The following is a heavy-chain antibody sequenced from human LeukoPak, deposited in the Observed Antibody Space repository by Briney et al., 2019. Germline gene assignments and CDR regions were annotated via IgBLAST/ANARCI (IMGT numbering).Heavy chain of an antibody. CDR1: GFTFSSYA. D-gene: IGHD2-2*01. V-gene: IGHV3-30-3*01. J-gene: IGHJ4*02. CDR2: ISSDGNNK. CDR3: ARDEYLWVVIQLGLFDY. Sequence: GRSLRLSCAASGFTFSSYAMHWVRQAPGRGLEWVAVISSDGNNKYYADSVKGRFTISRDNSKNTLYLQMNSLRAEDTAVYYCARDEYLWVVIQLGLFDYWGQGTLVTVSS.